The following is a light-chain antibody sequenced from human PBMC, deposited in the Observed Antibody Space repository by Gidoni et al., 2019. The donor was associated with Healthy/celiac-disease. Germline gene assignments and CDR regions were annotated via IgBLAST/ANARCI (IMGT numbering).Light chain of an antibody. Sequence: QSALTQPAPVSGSPGQSIPISCTGTSSDVGGYNSVSWYQQHPGKAPKLMIYEVSNRPSGVSNRFSGSKSGNTASLTIAGIQAEDEADYYCSSYTSSSTVVFGGGTKLTVL. J-gene: IGLJ2*01. V-gene: IGLV2-14*01. CDR1: SSDVGGYNS. CDR2: EVS. CDR3: SSYTSSSTVV.